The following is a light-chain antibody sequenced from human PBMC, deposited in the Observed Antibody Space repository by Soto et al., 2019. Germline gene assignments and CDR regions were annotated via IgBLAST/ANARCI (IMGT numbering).Light chain of an antibody. CDR1: QGITTN. V-gene: IGKV3-15*01. J-gene: IGKJ4*01. CDR3: QYYKNWLAT. CDR2: DVS. Sequence: EIVMTQSPANLSVSPGERATPSCRAGQGITTNFAWYQQKSGQSTRLRIYDVSIRATGVPERGSGTGSETDGTRTISGLQYEDSAVYFCQYYKNWLATFGGGTKGDI.